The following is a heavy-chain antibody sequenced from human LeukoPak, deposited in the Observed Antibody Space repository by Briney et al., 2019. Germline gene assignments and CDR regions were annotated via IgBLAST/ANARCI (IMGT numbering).Heavy chain of an antibody. D-gene: IGHD4-17*01. Sequence: PSETLSLTCTVSGGSISSYYWSWIRQPPGKGLEWIGYIYYSGSTNYNPSLKSRVTISVDTSKNQFSLKLSSVTAADTAVYYCARGLGDYGDQFDYWGQETLVTVSS. CDR1: GGSISSYY. V-gene: IGHV4-59*01. CDR2: IYYSGST. J-gene: IGHJ4*02. CDR3: ARGLGDYGDQFDY.